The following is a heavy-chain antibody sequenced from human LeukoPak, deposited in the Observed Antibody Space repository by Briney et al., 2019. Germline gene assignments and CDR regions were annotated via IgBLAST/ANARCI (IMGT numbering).Heavy chain of an antibody. D-gene: IGHD2-2*01. V-gene: IGHV3-21*01. CDR2: ISSSSSYI. Sequence: GGSLRLSCAVSGFAFGSEAMSWVRQSPARGLEWVSSISSSSSYIYYADSVKGRFTISRDNAKNSLYLQMNSLRAEDTAVYYCARDGDIVVVPAANYFDYWGQGTLVTVSS. J-gene: IGHJ4*02. CDR1: GFAFGSEA. CDR3: ARDGDIVVVPAANYFDY.